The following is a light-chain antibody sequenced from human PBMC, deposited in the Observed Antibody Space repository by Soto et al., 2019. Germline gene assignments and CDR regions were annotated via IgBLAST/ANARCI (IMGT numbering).Light chain of an antibody. CDR1: SSNIGSNT. CDR3: AAWDDSLNGPYVV. J-gene: IGLJ2*01. CDR2: SNN. V-gene: IGLV1-44*01. Sequence: QSVLTQPPSASGTPGQRVTISCSGSSSNIGSNTVNWYQQLPGTAPKLLIYSNNHRPSGVPDRFAGSKSGTSAALAISGLQSEDAADYYCAAWDDSLNGPYVVFGGGTKVTVL.